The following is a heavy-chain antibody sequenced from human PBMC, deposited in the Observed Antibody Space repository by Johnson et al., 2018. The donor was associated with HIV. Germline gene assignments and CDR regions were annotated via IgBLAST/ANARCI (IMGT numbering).Heavy chain of an antibody. CDR2: ISDDGSNK. D-gene: IGHD3-10*01. J-gene: IGHJ3*02. Sequence: QVQLVESGGGVVQPGRSLRLSCAASAFAFSSYVMHWVRQAPGKGLEWVAVISDDGSNKYYADSMKGRFTISRDNSKNTLYLQMNSRIPEDTAVYYCCYGSGTYDGPAFDIWGQGTVVIVSS. CDR1: AFAFSSYV. CDR3: CYGSGTYDGPAFDI. V-gene: IGHV3-30*03.